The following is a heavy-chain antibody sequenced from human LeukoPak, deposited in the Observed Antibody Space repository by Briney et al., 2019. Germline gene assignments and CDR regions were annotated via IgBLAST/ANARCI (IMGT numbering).Heavy chain of an antibody. D-gene: IGHD6-19*01. CDR3: AKGGASVAVAAGGLFDY. Sequence: PGRSLRLSCAASGFTFSSYAMHWVRQAPGKGLEWVAVISYDGSNKYYADSVKGRFTISRDNSKNTLYLQMNSLRAEDTAKYYCAKGGASVAVAAGGLFDYWGQGTLVTVSS. J-gene: IGHJ4*02. V-gene: IGHV3-30-3*01. CDR2: ISYDGSNK. CDR1: GFTFSSYA.